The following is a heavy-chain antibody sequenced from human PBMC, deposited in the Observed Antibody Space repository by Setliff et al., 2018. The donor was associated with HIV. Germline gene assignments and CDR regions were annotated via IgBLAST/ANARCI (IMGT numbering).Heavy chain of an antibody. CDR2: IAYTGSG. V-gene: IGHV4-34*01. CDR1: GGSFSGYY. D-gene: IGHD1-26*01. J-gene: IGHJ4*02. Sequence: SSETLSLTCAVYGGSFSGYYWGWIRQPPGKGLEWIGSIAYTGSGYYNSSLKSRVTISVDTSRNECSLKLTSVTAADTAVYYCAREVRWELPQGFDHWGQGSQVTVSS. CDR3: AREVRWELPQGFDH.